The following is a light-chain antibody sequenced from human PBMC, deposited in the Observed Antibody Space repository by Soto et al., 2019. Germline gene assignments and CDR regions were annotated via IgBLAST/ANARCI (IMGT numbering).Light chain of an antibody. CDR3: QQTHGLPYT. CDR1: QTITGY. CDR2: AAS. V-gene: IGKV1-39*01. J-gene: IGKJ2*01. Sequence: DIQMTQSPSSLSAFVGDRVTITCRASQTITGYLNWYQQKPGKAPKLLIYAASSLQSGVPSRFSGSGSGTDFTLTISSLQPEDFATYYCQQTHGLPYTFGQGTNLEIK.